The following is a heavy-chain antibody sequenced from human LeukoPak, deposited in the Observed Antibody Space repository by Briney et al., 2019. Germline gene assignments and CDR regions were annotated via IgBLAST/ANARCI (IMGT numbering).Heavy chain of an antibody. D-gene: IGHD3-3*01. Sequence: SVKVSCKASGDIFSNYGISWVRQAPGQGLEWRARIIPILNILNYAQKFQGRLTISADKPTSTAYMEWSSLTSEDTAVYYCARDPDDLLSGGSYYDNSMDVWGQGTTVTVSS. CDR1: GDIFSNYG. J-gene: IGHJ6*02. CDR3: ARDPDDLLSGGSYYDNSMDV. V-gene: IGHV1-69*04. CDR2: IIPILNIL.